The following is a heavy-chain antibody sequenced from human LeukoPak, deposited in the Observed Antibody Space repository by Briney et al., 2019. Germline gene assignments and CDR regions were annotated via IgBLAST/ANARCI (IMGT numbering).Heavy chain of an antibody. CDR3: ARVLRFLEWFASNWYFDL. CDR1: GFIFSSYE. V-gene: IGHV3-48*03. J-gene: IGHJ2*01. Sequence: GGSLRLSCGASGFIFSSYEMNWVRQAPGKGLEWVSYISSSGSTIYYADSVKGRFTISRDNAKNSLYLQMNSLRAEDTAVYYCARVLRFLEWFASNWYFDLWGRGTLVTVSS. D-gene: IGHD3-3*01. CDR2: ISSSGSTI.